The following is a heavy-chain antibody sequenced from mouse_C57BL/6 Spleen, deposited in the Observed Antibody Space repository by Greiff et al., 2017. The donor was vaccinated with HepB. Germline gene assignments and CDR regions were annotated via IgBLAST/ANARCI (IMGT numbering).Heavy chain of an antibody. D-gene: IGHD2-4*01. J-gene: IGHJ1*03. CDR2: IYPGNSDT. CDR1: GYTFTSYW. CDR3: TRQMGLRKYFDV. Sequence: VQLQQSGTVLARPGASAKMSCKTSGYTFTSYWMHWVKQRPGQGLEWIGAIYPGNSDTSYNQKFKGKAKLTAVTSASTAYMELSSLTNEDSAVYYCTRQMGLRKYFDVWGTGTTVTVSS. V-gene: IGHV1-5*01.